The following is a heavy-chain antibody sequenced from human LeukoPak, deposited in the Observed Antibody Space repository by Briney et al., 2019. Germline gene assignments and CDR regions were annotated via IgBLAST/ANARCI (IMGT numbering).Heavy chain of an antibody. CDR1: GFTVSGNY. J-gene: IGHJ3*02. V-gene: IGHV3-66*04. D-gene: IGHD3-10*01. CDR3: ARLSLYYYGSGSFEYDAFDI. Sequence: GGSLRLSCAASGFTVSGNYMSWVRQAPGKGLEWVSVIYSGGSTYYADSVKGRFTISRDNSKNTLYLQMNSLRAEDTAVYYCARLSLYYYGSGSFEYDAFDIWGQGTMVTVSS. CDR2: IYSGGST.